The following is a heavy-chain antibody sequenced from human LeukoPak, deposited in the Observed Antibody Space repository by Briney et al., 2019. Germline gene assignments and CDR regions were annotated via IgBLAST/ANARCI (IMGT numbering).Heavy chain of an antibody. V-gene: IGHV1-3*01. CDR2: INAGNGKT. CDR1: GYTFTNYA. D-gene: IGHD3-10*01. Sequence: ASVKVSCKASGYTFTNYAIHWVRQAPGQRLEWMGWINAGNGKTKFSQKFQGRVTLTSDTFASTAYMELSSLRSEDTAVYYCARLSGPDLWFGEFVYWGQGSLVTVSS. J-gene: IGHJ4*02. CDR3: ARLSGPDLWFGEFVY.